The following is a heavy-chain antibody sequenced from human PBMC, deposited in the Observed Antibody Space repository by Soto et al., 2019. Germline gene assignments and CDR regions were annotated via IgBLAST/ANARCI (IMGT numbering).Heavy chain of an antibody. CDR2: ISGSGGST. V-gene: IGHV3-23*01. D-gene: IGHD4-17*01. CDR3: AKVGTTVVTLDYGMDV. Sequence: QPGGSLRLSCAASGFTFSSYAMSWVRQAPGKGLEWVSAISGSGGSTYYADSVKGRFTISRDNSKNTLYLQMNSLRAEDTAVYYCAKVGTTVVTLDYGMDVWGQGTTVTVSS. CDR1: GFTFSSYA. J-gene: IGHJ6*02.